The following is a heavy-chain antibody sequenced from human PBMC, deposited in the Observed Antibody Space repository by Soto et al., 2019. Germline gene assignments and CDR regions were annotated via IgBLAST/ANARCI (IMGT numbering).Heavy chain of an antibody. CDR2: INPSGGST. CDR1: RYTFTTYY. Sequence: GASVKVSCKASRYTFTTYYLHWVRQAPGQGLEWMGIINPSGGSTNYAQRFQGRVTMTSDTSTSTVYMELSSLRADDTAVYYCARVVVPTTATTSNRFDPWGQGTLVTVSS. D-gene: IGHD4-17*01. CDR3: ARVVVPTTATTSNRFDP. J-gene: IGHJ5*02. V-gene: IGHV1-46*01.